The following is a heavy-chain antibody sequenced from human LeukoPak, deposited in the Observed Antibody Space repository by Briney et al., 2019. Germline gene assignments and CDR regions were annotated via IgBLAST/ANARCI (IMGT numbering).Heavy chain of an antibody. CDR2: IYYSGST. J-gene: IGHJ4*02. CDR1: GGSISSYY. D-gene: IGHD6-13*01. Sequence: SETLSLTCAVYGGSISSYYWSWIRQPPGKGLEWIGYIYYSGSTNYNPSLKSRVTISVDTSKNQFSLKLSSVTAADTAVYYCARSPGGSPDYWGQGTLVTVSS. CDR3: ARSPGGSPDY. V-gene: IGHV4-59*01.